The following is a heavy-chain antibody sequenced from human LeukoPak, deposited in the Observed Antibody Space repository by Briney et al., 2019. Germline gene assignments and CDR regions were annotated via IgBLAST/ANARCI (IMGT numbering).Heavy chain of an antibody. CDR3: ARDYYGSGIPHGMDV. J-gene: IGHJ6*02. D-gene: IGHD3-10*01. Sequence: GGSLRLSCAASGFTFSSYAMHWVRQAPGKGLEWVAVISYNGSNKYYADSVKGRFTISRDNSKNTLYLQMNSLRAEDTAVYFCARDYYGSGIPHGMDVWGQGTTVTVSS. CDR2: ISYNGSNK. CDR1: GFTFSSYA. V-gene: IGHV3-30-3*01.